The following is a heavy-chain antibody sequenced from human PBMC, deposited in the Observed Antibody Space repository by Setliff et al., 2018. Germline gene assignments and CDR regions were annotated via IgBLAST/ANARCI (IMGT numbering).Heavy chain of an antibody. Sequence: SETLSLTCSVLGDSLSSGSQYWAWIRQPPGKGLEWIGNINYSGSTYYNPSLKSRVTISGDTSQNYFSLKLTSVTEADTAVYYCARGPPGYYMNVWGQGTTVTVSS. CDR2: INYSGST. CDR3: ARGPPGYYMNV. CDR1: GDSLSSGSQY. V-gene: IGHV4-39*07. J-gene: IGHJ6*03.